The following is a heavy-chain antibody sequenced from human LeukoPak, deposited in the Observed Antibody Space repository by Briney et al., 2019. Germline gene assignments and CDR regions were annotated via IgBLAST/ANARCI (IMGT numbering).Heavy chain of an antibody. V-gene: IGHV4-34*01. CDR2: INHSGST. CDR3: ARGQGGSSSSRLDY. CDR1: GGSFSGYY. D-gene: IGHD6-6*01. J-gene: IGHJ4*02. Sequence: SETLSLTCAVSGGSFSGYYWSWVRQPPGKGLEWIGEINHSGSTNYNPSLKSRVTMSVDTSKNQFSLNLSSVTAADTAVYYCARGQGGSSSSRLDYWAQGTLVTVSS.